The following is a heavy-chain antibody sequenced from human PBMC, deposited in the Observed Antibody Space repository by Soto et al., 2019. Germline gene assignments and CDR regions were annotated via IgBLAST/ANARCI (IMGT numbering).Heavy chain of an antibody. J-gene: IGHJ6*02. D-gene: IGHD3-3*01. CDR3: AAPEYDVWSGYPSGMDV. Sequence: QMQLVQSGPEVKKPGTSVKVSCKASGFTFTSSAVQWVRQARGQRREWIGWIGVGSGNTIYARKFQERVTITRDMSTSTAYMGLTSLRAEDTAMYYCAAPEYDVWSGYPSGMDVWCQGTTSTFSS. V-gene: IGHV1-58*01. CDR2: IGVGSGNT. CDR1: GFTFTSSA.